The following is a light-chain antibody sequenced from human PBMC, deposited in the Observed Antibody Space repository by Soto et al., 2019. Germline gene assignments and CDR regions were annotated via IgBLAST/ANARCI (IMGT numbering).Light chain of an antibody. CDR1: SSDVGGYNY. CDR2: EVT. J-gene: IGLJ1*01. Sequence: QSVLTQPPSASGSPGQSVTISCTGTSSDVGGYNYVSWYQQHPGKAPKLMIYEVTKRPSGVPDRFSGSKSGNTASLTVSGLQAEDEADYYCCSYAGSNNRVFGTGTKVTVL. V-gene: IGLV2-8*01. CDR3: CSYAGSNNRV.